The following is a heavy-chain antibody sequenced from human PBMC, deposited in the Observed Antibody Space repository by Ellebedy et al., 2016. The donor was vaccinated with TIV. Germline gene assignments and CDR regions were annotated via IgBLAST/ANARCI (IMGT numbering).Heavy chain of an antibody. CDR2: MSSSTVTI. J-gene: IGHJ6*02. D-gene: IGHD5-24*01. CDR1: GFAFNSYS. V-gene: IGHV3-48*04. CDR3: VRGPRDGYKYGIYYYYGLDV. Sequence: GESLKISCAASGFAFNSYSMNWVRQAPGKGLEWISYMSSSTVTIHYADSVKGRFTISRNNPRNSLYLQMNSLRAEDTAVYYCVRGPRDGYKYGIYYYYGLDVWGQGTTVTVS.